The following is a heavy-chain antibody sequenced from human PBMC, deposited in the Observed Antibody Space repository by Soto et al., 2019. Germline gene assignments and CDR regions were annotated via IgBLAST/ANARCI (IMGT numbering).Heavy chain of an antibody. D-gene: IGHD6-19*01. CDR1: GFTFSSYA. CDR2: ISYDGSNK. CDR3: GKGAPRPNGWYYFDY. Sequence: GGSLRLSCAASGFTFSSYAMHWVRQAPGKGLEWMAVISYDGSNKYYADSVKGRFTISRDNSKNTLYLQMNSLRAYDSAVYYRGKGAPRPNGWYYFDYWGHGALVTVSS. V-gene: IGHV3-30-3*01. J-gene: IGHJ4*01.